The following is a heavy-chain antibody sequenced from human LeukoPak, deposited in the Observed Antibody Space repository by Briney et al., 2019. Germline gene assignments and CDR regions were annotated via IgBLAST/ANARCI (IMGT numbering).Heavy chain of an antibody. V-gene: IGHV3-66*02. Sequence: GGSLRLSCAASGFTVSSNYMSWVRQAPGKGLEWVSVIYSGGSTYYADSVKGRFTISRDNSKNTLYLQMNSLRAEDTAVYYCARYVPNKYYMDVWGKGTTVTVSS. D-gene: IGHD1/OR15-1a*01. J-gene: IGHJ6*03. CDR3: ARYVPNKYYMDV. CDR1: GFTVSSNY. CDR2: IYSGGST.